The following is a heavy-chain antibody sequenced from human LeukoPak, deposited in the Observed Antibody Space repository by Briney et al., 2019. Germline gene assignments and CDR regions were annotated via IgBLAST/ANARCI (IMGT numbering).Heavy chain of an antibody. CDR3: ARGVPGYYDFWSGPFAD. D-gene: IGHD3-3*01. Sequence: ASVKVSCKASGYTFTGYYMHWVRQAPGQGLEWMGWINPNSGNTGYAQKFQGRVTITRNTSISTAYMELSSLRSEDTAVYYCARGVPGYYDFWSGPFADWGQGTLVTVSS. CDR1: GYTFTGYY. CDR2: INPNSGNT. J-gene: IGHJ4*02. V-gene: IGHV1-8*03.